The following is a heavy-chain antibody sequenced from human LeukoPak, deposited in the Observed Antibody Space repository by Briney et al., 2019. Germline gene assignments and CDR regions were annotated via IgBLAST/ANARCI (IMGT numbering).Heavy chain of an antibody. CDR3: ARHMRGRYCSGTSCYTIPPLDY. CDR2: IYYSGST. V-gene: IGHV4-39*01. D-gene: IGHD2-2*02. Sequence: KPSESLSLTCTVSGGSISSSSYYWGWIRQPPGKGLVWIGCIYYSGSTYYNPSLKSRVTISVDTSKNQFSLKLSSVTAADTAVYYCARHMRGRYCSGTSCYTIPPLDYWGQGTLVTVSS. J-gene: IGHJ4*02. CDR1: GGSISSSSYY.